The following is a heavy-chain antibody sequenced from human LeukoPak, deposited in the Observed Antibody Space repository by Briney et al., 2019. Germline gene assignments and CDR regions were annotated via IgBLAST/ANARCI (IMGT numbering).Heavy chain of an antibody. V-gene: IGHV1-46*01. D-gene: IGHD3-22*01. CDR3: ARGDPGTYYYDSSGYLPY. CDR2: INPSGGST. CDR1: GYTFTSYG. J-gene: IGHJ4*02. Sequence: GASVKVSCKASGYTFTSYGISWVRQAPGQGLEWMGIINPSGGSTSYAQKFQGRVTMTRDTSTSTVYMELSSLRSEDTAVYYCARGDPGTYYYDSSGYLPYWGQGTLVTVSS.